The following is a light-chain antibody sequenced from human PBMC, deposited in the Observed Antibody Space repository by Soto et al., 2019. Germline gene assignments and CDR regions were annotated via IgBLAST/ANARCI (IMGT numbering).Light chain of an antibody. J-gene: IGKJ2*01. CDR3: MQARHTPYI. CDR2: LGS. V-gene: IGKV2-28*01. CDR1: QSLLSSKGYKY. Sequence: DIVMTQSPLSLPVTPGEPASISCRSSQSLLSSKGYKYLDWYLQKPGQSPQLLMYLGSNRASVVPDSVSGSGSGTDFTLQISRVEAEDVGVDYCMQARHTPYIFGQGTKLDIK.